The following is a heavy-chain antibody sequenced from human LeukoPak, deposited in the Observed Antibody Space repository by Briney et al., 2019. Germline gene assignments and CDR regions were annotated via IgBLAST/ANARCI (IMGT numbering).Heavy chain of an antibody. V-gene: IGHV1-46*01. D-gene: IGHD3-16*02. Sequence: ASVKVSCKASGYTFTSYYIHWVRQAPGQGLEWMGVIRPSGGRASYPQNFQGKVTMTMDMSASTVHMELSSLTSEDTAMYYCAREPPESFRFDYWGQGAPVTVSS. CDR1: GYTFTSYY. CDR3: AREPPESFRFDY. J-gene: IGHJ4*02. CDR2: IRPSGGRA.